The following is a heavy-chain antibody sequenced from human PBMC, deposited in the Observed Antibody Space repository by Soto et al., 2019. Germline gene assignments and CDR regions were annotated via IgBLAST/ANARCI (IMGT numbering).Heavy chain of an antibody. CDR2: IHHSGSA. V-gene: IGHV4-4*01. CDR3: ARSQQWLADY. J-gene: IGHJ4*02. D-gene: IGHD6-19*01. Sequence: SQSPGTGLEWIGEIHHSGSAHYNPSPTSRAIISVDKSKNQFSLKLISVTAADTAVYFCARSQQWLADYWGRGILVTVSS.